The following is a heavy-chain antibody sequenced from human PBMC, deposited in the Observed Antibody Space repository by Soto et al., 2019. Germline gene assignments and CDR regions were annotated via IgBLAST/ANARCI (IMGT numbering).Heavy chain of an antibody. V-gene: IGHV1-18*01. CDR1: GYTFISYG. CDR3: ARDSHTYYGSGSTGKFAP. D-gene: IGHD3-10*01. CDR2: IIAYNGNT. Sequence: ASLKFSCKSSGYTFISYGITWVRQAPGQGLDWMGWIIAYNGNTNYSQKLQGRVTMSTDTSTSTAYMELSSLRSEDTAVYYCARDSHTYYGSGSTGKFAPWGQGTLVTVSS. J-gene: IGHJ5*02.